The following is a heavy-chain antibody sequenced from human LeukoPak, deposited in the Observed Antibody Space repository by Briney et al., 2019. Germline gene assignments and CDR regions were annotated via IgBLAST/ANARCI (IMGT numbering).Heavy chain of an antibody. V-gene: IGHV4-59*01. CDR1: GGSISNYY. CDR2: IYYSGPT. J-gene: IGHJ4*02. Sequence: SETLSLTCTVSGGSISNYYWSWIRQPPGKGPEWIGYIYYSGPTNYNPSLKSRVTISVDASKNQFSLKLNSVTAADTAVYYCARGVYIAAAQYGYWGQGTLVTVSS. D-gene: IGHD6-13*01. CDR3: ARGVYIAAAQYGY.